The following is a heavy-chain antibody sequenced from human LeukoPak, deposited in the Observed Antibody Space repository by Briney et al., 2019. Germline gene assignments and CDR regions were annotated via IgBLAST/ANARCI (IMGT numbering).Heavy chain of an antibody. D-gene: IGHD3-10*02. V-gene: IGHV3-23*01. CDR2: ISGSGGST. Sequence: GGSLRLSCAASGFTFSSYAMSWVRQAPGKGLEWVSAISGSGGSTYYADSVKGRFTISRDNSKNTLYLQMNSLRAEDTAVYYCAKSFRVGVRGVIINGYYFDYWGQGTQVTVSS. CDR3: AKSFRVGVRGVIINGYYFDY. CDR1: GFTFSSYA. J-gene: IGHJ4*02.